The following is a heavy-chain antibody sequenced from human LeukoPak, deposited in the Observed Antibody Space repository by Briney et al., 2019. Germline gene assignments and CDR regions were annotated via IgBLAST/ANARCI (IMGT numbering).Heavy chain of an antibody. D-gene: IGHD3-22*01. V-gene: IGHV1-46*01. J-gene: IGHJ3*01. CDR3: AREPMRRAFDL. CDR2: INPSGGST. CDR1: GYTFTSYY. Sequence: ASVKVSCKASGYTFTSYYMHWVRQAPGQGLEWMGIINPSGGSTSYAQKFQGRVTMTRDTSTSTVYMELSSPRSEDTAVYYCAREPMRRAFDLWGQGTMVTVSS.